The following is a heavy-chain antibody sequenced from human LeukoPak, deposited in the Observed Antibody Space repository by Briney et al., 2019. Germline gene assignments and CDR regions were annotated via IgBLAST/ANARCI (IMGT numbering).Heavy chain of an antibody. CDR2: VDARDSKT. Sequence: GESLKISCEGSAYNLGNYWIAWVRQMPGQGLEWMVIVDARDSKTYYSPSFEGQVTISVDKSISTAFLQLNSLKASDTAVYYCARHVAYKRWYYFDKRGQGTLVTVSS. CDR1: AYNLGNYW. D-gene: IGHD1-14*01. J-gene: IGHJ4*02. V-gene: IGHV5-51*01. CDR3: ARHVAYKRWYYFDK.